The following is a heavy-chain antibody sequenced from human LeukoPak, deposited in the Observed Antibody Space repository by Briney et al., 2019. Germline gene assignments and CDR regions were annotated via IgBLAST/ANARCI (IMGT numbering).Heavy chain of an antibody. D-gene: IGHD5-18*01. J-gene: IGHJ4*02. Sequence: GESLKISCKGSGYSFTNYWIGWVRQMPGKGLEWVGIIYPGDSDTRYSPSLQGQVTISADKSISTAYLQWSSLKASDTAMYYCARRAGRSSYGLASYFDYWGQGTLVTVSS. CDR3: ARRAGRSSYGLASYFDY. V-gene: IGHV5-51*01. CDR2: IYPGDSDT. CDR1: GYSFTNYW.